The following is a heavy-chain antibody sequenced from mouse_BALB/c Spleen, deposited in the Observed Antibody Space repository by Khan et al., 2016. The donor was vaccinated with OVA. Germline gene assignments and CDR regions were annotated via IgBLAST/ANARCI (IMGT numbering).Heavy chain of an antibody. CDR1: GFSLSRYN. Sequence: VELVESGPGLVAPSQSLSITCTVSGFSLSRYNIHWVRQPPGKGLEWLGMIWGGGGTDYNSTLKIRLSISKDNSKSQVFLQLNSLQTDDTAMYYCARAYYRYDGYYAMGYWGQGTSVTVSS. J-gene: IGHJ4*01. CDR3: ARAYYRYDGYYAMGY. V-gene: IGHV2-6-4*01. CDR2: IWGGGGT. D-gene: IGHD2-14*01.